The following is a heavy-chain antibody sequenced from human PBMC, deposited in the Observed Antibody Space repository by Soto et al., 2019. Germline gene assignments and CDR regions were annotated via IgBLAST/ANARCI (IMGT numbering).Heavy chain of an antibody. CDR3: ERLSGYDGYYGMDV. CDR1: GFTFSSYD. Sequence: GVLRLSCAASGFTFSSYDMHWVRQATGKGLEWVSAIGTAGDTYYPGSVKGRFTISRENAKNSLYLQMNSLRAEDTAVYYCERLSGYDGYYGMDVWGQGTTVNVSS. CDR2: IGTAGDT. D-gene: IGHD5-12*01. J-gene: IGHJ6*02. V-gene: IGHV3-13*01.